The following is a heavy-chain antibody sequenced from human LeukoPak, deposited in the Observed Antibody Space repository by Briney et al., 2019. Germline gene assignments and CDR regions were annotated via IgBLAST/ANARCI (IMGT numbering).Heavy chain of an antibody. D-gene: IGHD1-26*01. CDR3: VKDYQVGNSPAFGDY. Sequence: GGSLRLSCAASGFTFSGHAMSWVRRAPGKGLEWVSGLIENGATTYYADSVKGRFTISRDNSRNTMYLQMNSLRVEDTAVYYCVKDYQVGNSPAFGDYWGQGTLVTISS. CDR2: LIENGATT. J-gene: IGHJ4*02. V-gene: IGHV3-23*01. CDR1: GFTFSGHA.